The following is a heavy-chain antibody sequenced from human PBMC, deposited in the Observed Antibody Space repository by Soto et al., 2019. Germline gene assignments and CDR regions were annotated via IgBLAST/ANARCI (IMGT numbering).Heavy chain of an antibody. D-gene: IGHD2-15*01. CDR1: GFTFSSYG. J-gene: IGHJ4*02. V-gene: IGHV3-30*18. CDR2: ISYDGSNK. CDR3: AKDIGYCSGGSCYAEDFDY. Sequence: QVQLVESGGGVVQPGRSLRLSCAASGFTFSSYGMHWVRQAPGKGLEWVAVISYDGSNKYYADSVKGRFTISRDNSKNTLYLQMNSLRAEDTAVYYCAKDIGYCSGGSCYAEDFDYWGQGTLVTVSS.